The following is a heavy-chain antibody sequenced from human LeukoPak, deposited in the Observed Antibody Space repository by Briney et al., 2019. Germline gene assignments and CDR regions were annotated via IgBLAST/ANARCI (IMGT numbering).Heavy chain of an antibody. CDR3: ARDPGYESWSPFWGGMDV. D-gene: IGHD3-16*01. J-gene: IGHJ6*04. CDR1: GFTFSSSW. Sequence: PGGSLRLSCAASGFTFSSSWMHWVRQAPGKGLVWVSRITRGGSSTTYADSVKGGFTTSRDNAKNTLYLQMDSLRDDDMAVYYCARDPGYESWSPFWGGMDVWGNGTTVIVSS. CDR2: ITRGGSST. V-gene: IGHV3-74*01.